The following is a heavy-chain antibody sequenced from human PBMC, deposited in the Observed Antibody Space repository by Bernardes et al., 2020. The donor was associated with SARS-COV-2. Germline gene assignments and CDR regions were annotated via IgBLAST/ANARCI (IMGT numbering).Heavy chain of an antibody. Sequence: ASVKVSCQTSGYTFSTYSLSWVRQAPGQGLEWVGWISTYTGSTDYAQKFQGRVTMSIDTSTSTAYMELSGLRSDDTAVYYCARDIRNAAATFDYWGQGTLVTVSS. CDR3: ARDIRNAAATFDY. CDR1: GYTFSTYS. D-gene: IGHD6-25*01. J-gene: IGHJ4*02. V-gene: IGHV1-18*04. CDR2: ISTYTGST.